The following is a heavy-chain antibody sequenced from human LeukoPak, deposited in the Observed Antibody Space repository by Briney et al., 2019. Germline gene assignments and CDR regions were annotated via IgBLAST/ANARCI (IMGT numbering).Heavy chain of an antibody. D-gene: IGHD3-10*01. CDR3: AKDLDYYGSGSTDY. CDR1: GFTFSSYA. CDR2: ISGSGGST. Sequence: GGSLRLSCAASGFTFSSYAMSWVRQAPGKGLEWASAISGSGGSTYYADSVKGRFTISRDNSKNTLYLQMNSLRAEDTAVYYCAKDLDYYGSGSTDYWGQGTLVTVSS. J-gene: IGHJ4*02. V-gene: IGHV3-23*01.